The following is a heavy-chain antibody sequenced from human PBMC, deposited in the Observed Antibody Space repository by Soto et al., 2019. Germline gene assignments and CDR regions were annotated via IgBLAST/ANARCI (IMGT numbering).Heavy chain of an antibody. CDR1: GFSLTTGKMG. CDR3: ARRNVHAHQHSSATDF. J-gene: IGHJ6*02. V-gene: IGHV2-26*01. D-gene: IGHD1-1*01. CDR2: IFSDNER. Sequence: SVPTMVNPTETLTLTFTVSGFSLTTGKMGVSWIRQPPGKALEWLAHIFSDNERSYSTSLQGRLTISKDTSGSQVVLSMTNVEPVDTAKYYCARRNVHAHQHSSATDFCGPGPKVTVSS.